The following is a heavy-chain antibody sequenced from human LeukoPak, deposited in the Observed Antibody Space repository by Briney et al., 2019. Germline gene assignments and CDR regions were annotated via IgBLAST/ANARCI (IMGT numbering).Heavy chain of an antibody. CDR1: GFTYNKYW. CDR2: IREDGSEK. CDR3: SRDANYYDSSHHYFDAFDI. J-gene: IGHJ3*02. D-gene: IGHD3-22*01. V-gene: IGHV3-7*01. Sequence: GDPVTLSCGASGFTYNKYWMTCLRHAREEALECVANIREDGSEKYLLDSVEGLFTISRDNDKNLLSLQLNNLRAEDTAVYYCSRDANYYDSSHHYFDAFDIWGQGTMVTASS.